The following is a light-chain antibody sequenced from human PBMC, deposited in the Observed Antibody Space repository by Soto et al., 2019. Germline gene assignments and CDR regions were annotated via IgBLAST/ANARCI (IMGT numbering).Light chain of an antibody. V-gene: IGLV2-14*01. J-gene: IGLJ2*01. CDR2: EVS. CDR3: SSYTTRNTLDVV. CDR1: SSDIGGHNY. Sequence: QSALTQPASVSGSPGQSITISCIGTSSDIGGHNYVSWYQQHPGKAPKLMIYEVSNRPSGVSNRFSGSKSGNTASLTISGLQAEDEADYYCSSYTTRNTLDVVFGGGTKLTV.